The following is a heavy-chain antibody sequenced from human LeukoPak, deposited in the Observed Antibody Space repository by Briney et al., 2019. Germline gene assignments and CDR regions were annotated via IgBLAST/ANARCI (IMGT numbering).Heavy chain of an antibody. CDR2: IHIYRGNT. D-gene: IGHD1-1*01. Sequence: ASVKVSCKASGYSSTNYGISWVRQAPGQGLEWMGWIHIYRGNTNYAQKFQGRVTMTTDTSTSTAYMELRSLRSDDTAVYYCAGGQLVGDYYYYYMDIWGKGTTVTVSS. CDR3: AGGQLVGDYYYYYMDI. V-gene: IGHV1-18*01. CDR1: GYSSTNYG. J-gene: IGHJ6*03.